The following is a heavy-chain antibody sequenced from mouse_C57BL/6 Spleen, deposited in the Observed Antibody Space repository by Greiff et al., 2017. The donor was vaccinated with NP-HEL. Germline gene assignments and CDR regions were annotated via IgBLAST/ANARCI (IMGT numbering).Heavy chain of an antibody. Sequence: QVQLQQSGAELVRPGASVTLSCKASGYTFTDYEMHWVKQTPVHGLEWIGAIDPETGGTAYNQKFKGKAILTADKTSSTAYMELRSLTSEDFSVCSWTDGAWFAYWGQGTLVTVSA. V-gene: IGHV1-15*01. J-gene: IGHJ3*01. CDR3: TDGAWFAY. CDR2: IDPETGGT. CDR1: GYTFTDYE.